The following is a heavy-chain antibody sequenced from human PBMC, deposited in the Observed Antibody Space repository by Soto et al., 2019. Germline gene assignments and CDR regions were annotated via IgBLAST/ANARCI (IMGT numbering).Heavy chain of an antibody. CDR3: TRVAYGAYHFDY. CDR1: GFTFSSYW. CDR2: INTDGSTR. J-gene: IGHJ4*02. Sequence: EVQLVESGGGLVQPGGSLRLSCAASGFTFSSYWMHWVRQAPGEGLVWVSRINTDGSTRSYADSVKGRFTISRDNAKNTLFLQMNSLRPEETAVYYCTRVAYGAYHFDYWGQGTLVT. D-gene: IGHD2-21*01. V-gene: IGHV3-74*01.